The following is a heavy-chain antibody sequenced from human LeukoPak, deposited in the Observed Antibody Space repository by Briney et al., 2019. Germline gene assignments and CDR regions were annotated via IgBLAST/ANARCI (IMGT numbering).Heavy chain of an antibody. CDR3: ARDQSYYDILTGYSYDAFDI. CDR1: GGSISSGGYS. V-gene: IGHV4-30-4*07. D-gene: IGHD3-9*01. J-gene: IGHJ3*02. Sequence: SQTLSLTCAVSGGSISSGGYSWSWIRQPPGKGLEWIGYIYYSGSTYYNPSLKSRVTISVDTSKNQFSLKLSSVTAADTAVYYCARDQSYYDILTGYSYDAFDIWGQGTMVTVSS. CDR2: IYYSGST.